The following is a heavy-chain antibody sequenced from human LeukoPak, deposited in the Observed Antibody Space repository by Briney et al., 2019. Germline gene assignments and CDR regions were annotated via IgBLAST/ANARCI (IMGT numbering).Heavy chain of an antibody. D-gene: IGHD2-8*01. J-gene: IGHJ3*02. Sequence: GRSLRLSCAASGFPFSSHLMHWVRQAPGKGLVWVIRYRNEESIQSHAGSVKGRFTISRDNAKNALYLQMHSLRGEDTAVYYCARCIMGVARDAFDIWGQGTMVTVSS. CDR3: ARCIMGVARDAFDI. CDR1: GFPFSSHL. V-gene: IGHV3-74*01. CDR2: YRNEESIQ.